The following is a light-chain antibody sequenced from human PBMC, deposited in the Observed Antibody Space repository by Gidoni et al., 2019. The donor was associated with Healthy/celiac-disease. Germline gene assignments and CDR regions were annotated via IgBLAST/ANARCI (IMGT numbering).Light chain of an antibody. J-gene: IGKJ3*01. CDR1: QSIRSY. Sequence: DIQLNQSPSSLSASVGDRVTITCRASQSIRSYLNWYQQKPGKAPKLLIYAASSLQSGVPSRFSGSGSGTDFTLTISSLQPEDFATYYCQQSYSTPGTFGPGTKVDIK. CDR3: QQSYSTPGT. CDR2: AAS. V-gene: IGKV1-39*01.